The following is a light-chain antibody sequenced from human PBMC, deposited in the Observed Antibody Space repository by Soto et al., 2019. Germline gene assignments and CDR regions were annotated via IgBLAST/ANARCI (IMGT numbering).Light chain of an antibody. CDR3: QKYTNSRLP. J-gene: IGKJ1*01. Sequence: EIVLTQSPGTLSLSPGERATLSCRASQTVASNYFAWYQQKPGQAPRLLMDGASNRATGVPDRFRGSGSGTDFTLTISRLEPEDVAVYYCQKYTNSRLPFGQGPKVDI. CDR1: QTVASNY. V-gene: IGKV3-20*01. CDR2: GAS.